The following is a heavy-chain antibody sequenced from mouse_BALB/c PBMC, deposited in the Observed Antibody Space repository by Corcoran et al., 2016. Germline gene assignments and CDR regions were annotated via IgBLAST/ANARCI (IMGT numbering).Heavy chain of an antibody. V-gene: IGHV9-3-1*01. CDR3: ARLVNTVADY. CDR2: INTYTGEP. CDR1: GYTFTNYG. J-gene: IGHJ2*01. Sequence: QIQLVQSGPELKKPGETVKISCKASGYTFTNYGMNWVKKAPGKGLKWMGWINTYTGEPTYADDFKGRFAFSLETSASTAYLQINNLKNEDTATYFCARLVNTVADYWGQGTTHTVSS. D-gene: IGHD1-1*01.